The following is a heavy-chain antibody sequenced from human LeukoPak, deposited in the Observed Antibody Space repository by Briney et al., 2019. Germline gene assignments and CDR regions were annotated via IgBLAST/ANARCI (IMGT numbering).Heavy chain of an antibody. CDR3: ARDQVCSGGSCYYYFDY. D-gene: IGHD2-15*01. CDR1: GYTFTSYA. V-gene: IGHV1-3*01. Sequence: ASVKVSCTASGYTFTSYAMHWVRQAPGQRLEWMGWINAGNGNTKYPQKFQGRVTITRDTSASTAYMELSGLRSEDTAVYYCARDQVCSGGSCYYYFDYWGQGTLVTVSS. J-gene: IGHJ4*02. CDR2: INAGNGNT.